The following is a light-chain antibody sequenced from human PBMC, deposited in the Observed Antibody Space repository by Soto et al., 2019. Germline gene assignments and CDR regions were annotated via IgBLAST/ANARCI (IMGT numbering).Light chain of an antibody. CDR2: DAT. Sequence: SYELTQPPSVSVAPGQTAKITCGGAKIGSKIVHWYKQRPGQAPVAVVFDATDRPSGVPDRFSGSKSGNTASLTISGLQADDEADYFCFSYTANDNWVFGGGTKLTVL. J-gene: IGLJ3*02. CDR1: KIGSKI. CDR3: FSYTANDNWV. V-gene: IGLV3-21*02.